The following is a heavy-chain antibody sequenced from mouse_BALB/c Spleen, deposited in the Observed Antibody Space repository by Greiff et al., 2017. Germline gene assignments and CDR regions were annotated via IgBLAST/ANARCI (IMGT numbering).Heavy chain of an antibody. J-gene: IGHJ1*01. CDR2: INPNNGGT. Sequence: VQLQQSGPELVKPGASVKIPCKASGYTFTDYNMDWVKQSHGKSLEWIGDINPNNGGTIYNQKFKGKATLTVDKSSSTAYMELRSLTSEDTAVYYGAKNGSSSYWYFDVWGEGTTVTVSS. V-gene: IGHV1-18*01. CDR1: GYTFTDYN. CDR3: AKNGSSSYWYFDV. D-gene: IGHD1-1*01.